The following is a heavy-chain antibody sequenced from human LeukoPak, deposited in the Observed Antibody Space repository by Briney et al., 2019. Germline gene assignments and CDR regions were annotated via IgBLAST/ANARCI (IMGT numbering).Heavy chain of an antibody. CDR1: GYSISSGYY. V-gene: IGHV4-38-2*02. CDR3: ARRAVGAPFDY. Sequence: SETLSLTCTVSGYSISSGYYWGWIRQPPGKGLEWIGSINHSGSTNYNPSLKSRVTISVDTSKNQFSLKLSSVTAADTAVYYCARRAVGAPFDYWGQGTLVTVSS. J-gene: IGHJ4*02. CDR2: INHSGST. D-gene: IGHD1-26*01.